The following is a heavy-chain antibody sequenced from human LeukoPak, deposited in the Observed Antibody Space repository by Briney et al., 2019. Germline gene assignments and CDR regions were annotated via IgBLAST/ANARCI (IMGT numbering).Heavy chain of an antibody. Sequence: PSETLSLTCAVYGGSFSGYYWSWIRQPPGKGLEWIGEINHSGSTNYNPSLKSRVTISVDTSKNQFSLKLSSVTAADTAVYYCAKGPAAGLASGYYWGQGTLVTVSS. CDR2: INHSGST. CDR1: GGSFSGYY. D-gene: IGHD6-13*01. CDR3: AKGPAAGLASGYY. V-gene: IGHV4-34*01. J-gene: IGHJ4*02.